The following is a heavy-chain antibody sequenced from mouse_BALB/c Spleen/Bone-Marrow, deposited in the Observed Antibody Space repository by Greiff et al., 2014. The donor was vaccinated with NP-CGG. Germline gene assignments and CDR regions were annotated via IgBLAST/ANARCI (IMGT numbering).Heavy chain of an antibody. V-gene: IGHV1-18*01. Sequence: EVQLQQSGPELVKPGASMKISCKASGYSFTGYTMNWVKQSHGKSLEWIGLINPYNGGIRYNQKFKGKATLTVDKSSSTAYMELLSLTSEDSAVYYCARSGYGRYAMDYWGQGTSVTVSS. D-gene: IGHD2-2*01. CDR3: ARSGYGRYAMDY. CDR2: INPYNGGI. J-gene: IGHJ4*01. CDR1: GYSFTGYT.